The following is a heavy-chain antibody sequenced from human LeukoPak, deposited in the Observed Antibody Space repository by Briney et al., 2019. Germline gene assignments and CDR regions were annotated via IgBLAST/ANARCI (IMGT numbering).Heavy chain of an antibody. CDR2: INHSGST. J-gene: IGHJ5*02. V-gene: IGHV4-34*01. D-gene: IGHD3-3*01. Sequence: SETLSLTCAVYGGSFSGYYWSWIRQPPGKGLEWIGEINHSGSTNYNPSLKSRVTISVDTSKNQFSLKLSSVTAADTAVYYCARLRAHYFRVGADWFDPWGQGTLVTVSS. CDR1: GGSFSGYY. CDR3: ARLRAHYFRVGADWFDP.